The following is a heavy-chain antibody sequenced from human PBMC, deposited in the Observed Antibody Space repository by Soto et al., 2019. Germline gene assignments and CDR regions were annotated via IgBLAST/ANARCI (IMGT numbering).Heavy chain of an antibody. J-gene: IGHJ6*02. CDR3: AXWGIAVAGTYYYYGMDV. Sequence: GGSLRLSCAASGFTFSSYEMNWVRQAPGKGLEWVSYISSSGSTIYYADSVKGRFTISRDNAKNSLYLQMNSLRAEDTAVYYCAXWGIAVAGTYYYYGMDVWGQGTTVTVSS. V-gene: IGHV3-48*03. D-gene: IGHD6-13*01. CDR1: GFTFSSYE. CDR2: ISSSGSTI.